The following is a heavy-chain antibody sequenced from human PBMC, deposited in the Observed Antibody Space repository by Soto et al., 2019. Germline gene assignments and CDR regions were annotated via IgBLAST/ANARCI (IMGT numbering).Heavy chain of an antibody. J-gene: IGHJ6*02. Sequence: GGSLRLSCAASGFTFSSYAMSWVRQAPGKGLEWVSAISGSGGSTYYADSVKGRFTISRDNSKNTLYLQMNSLRAEDTAVYYCAKPTYYDFWSGYLVWGQGTTVTVSS. CDR2: ISGSGGST. V-gene: IGHV3-23*01. D-gene: IGHD3-3*01. CDR3: AKPTYYDFWSGYLV. CDR1: GFTFSSYA.